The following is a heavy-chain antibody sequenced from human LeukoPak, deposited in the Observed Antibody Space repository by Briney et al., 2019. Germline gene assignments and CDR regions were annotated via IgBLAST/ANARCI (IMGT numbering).Heavy chain of an antibody. CDR3: AKGGPNDY. V-gene: IGHV3-33*06. Sequence: PGGSLRLSCAASGFTFSSYGMHWVRQAPGKGLEWVAVIWYDGSNKYYADSVKGRFTISRDNSKNTVSLQMNSLRADDTAVYYCAKGGPNDYWGQGTLVTVSS. J-gene: IGHJ4*02. D-gene: IGHD3-10*01. CDR1: GFTFSSYG. CDR2: IWYDGSNK.